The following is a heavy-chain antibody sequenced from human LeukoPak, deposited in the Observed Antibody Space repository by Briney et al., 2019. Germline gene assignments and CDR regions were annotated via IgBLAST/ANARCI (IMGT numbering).Heavy chain of an antibody. Sequence: SETLSLTCTVSGGSISSYYWSWIRQPPGKGLEWIGYIYYSGSTNYNPSLKSRVTISVDTSKNQFSLKLSSVTAADTAVYYCARVRRDGYTAYYMDVWGKGTTVTISS. CDR2: IYYSGST. V-gene: IGHV4-59*01. CDR3: ARVRRDGYTAYYMDV. J-gene: IGHJ6*03. D-gene: IGHD5-24*01. CDR1: GGSISSYY.